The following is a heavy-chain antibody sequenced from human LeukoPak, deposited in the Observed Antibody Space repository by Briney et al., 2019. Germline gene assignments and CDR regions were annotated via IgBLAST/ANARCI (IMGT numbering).Heavy chain of an antibody. CDR3: ASCAFSSSGWYGDY. V-gene: IGHV3-53*01. J-gene: IGHJ4*02. Sequence: GGSLRLSCAASGFTVSSNYMSWVRQAPGKGLEWVSVIYSGGSTYYADSVKGRFTISRDNSKNTLYLQMNSLRAEDTAVYYCASCAFSSSGWYGDYWGQGTLVTVSS. CDR1: GFTVSSNY. CDR2: IYSGGST. D-gene: IGHD6-19*01.